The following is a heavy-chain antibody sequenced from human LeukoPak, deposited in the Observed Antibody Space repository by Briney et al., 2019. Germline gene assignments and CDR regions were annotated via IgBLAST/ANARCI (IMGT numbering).Heavy chain of an antibody. CDR3: ARVRGTTVVTWALDI. CDR2: IYYSGST. CDR1: GGSISSYY. D-gene: IGHD4-23*01. V-gene: IGHV4-59*07. Sequence: SDTLSLTCTVSGGSISSYYWSWMRQPPGKGLEWIGYIYYSGSTNYNPSLKSRVTISVDTSKNQFSLKLSSVTAADAAVYYCARVRGTTVVTWALDIWGQGTMVTVSS. J-gene: IGHJ3*02.